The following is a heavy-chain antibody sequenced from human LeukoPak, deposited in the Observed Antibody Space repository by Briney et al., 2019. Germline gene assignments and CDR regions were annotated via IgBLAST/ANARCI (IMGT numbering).Heavy chain of an antibody. CDR1: GVSISSSNSY. J-gene: IGHJ4*02. V-gene: IGHV4-39*01. CDR3: ARQTGSGLFTLP. D-gene: IGHD3/OR15-3a*01. CDR2: VYYTGNT. Sequence: SETLSLTCTVSGVSISSSNSYWGWIRQPPGKGLEWIGSVYYTGNTYYNASPKSRVTIVIDTSKNQISLRLTSVTATDTAMYYCARQTGSGLFTLPGGQGTLVTVSS.